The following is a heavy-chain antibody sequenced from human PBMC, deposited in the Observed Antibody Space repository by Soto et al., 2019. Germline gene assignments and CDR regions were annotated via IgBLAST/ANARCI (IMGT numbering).Heavy chain of an antibody. CDR2: ISTSGSTI. V-gene: IGHV3-48*03. CDR3: ARGDYGDFDY. Sequence: EVQLVESGGGLVQPGGSLRLSCVASVFTFSHYEMNWVRQAPGKGLEWVSYISTSGSTIYYADSVKGRFTISRDNANNSLYLQMNSLRAEDTAVYYCARGDYGDFDYWGQGTLGTVAS. D-gene: IGHD4-17*01. J-gene: IGHJ4*02. CDR1: VFTFSHYE.